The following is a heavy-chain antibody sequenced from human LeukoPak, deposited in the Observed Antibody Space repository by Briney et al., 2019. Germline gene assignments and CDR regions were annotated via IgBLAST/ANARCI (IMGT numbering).Heavy chain of an antibody. CDR3: AKEEYSTSWYGGAFDI. V-gene: IGHV3-21*01. CDR2: ISSTTGYI. CDR1: GFTFDDYA. Sequence: GGSLRLSCAASGFTFDDYAMNWVRQAPGKGLEWVSFISSTTGYIYYADSVKGRFTISRDNAKNSLYLEMNSLRAEDTAVYYCAKEEYSTSWYGGAFDIWGHGTMVTVSS. D-gene: IGHD6-13*01. J-gene: IGHJ3*02.